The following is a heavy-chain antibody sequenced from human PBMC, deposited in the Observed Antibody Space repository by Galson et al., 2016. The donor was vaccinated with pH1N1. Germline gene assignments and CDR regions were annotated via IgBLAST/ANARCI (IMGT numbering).Heavy chain of an antibody. J-gene: IGHJ4*02. CDR1: GFTFGNFA. V-gene: IGHV3-23*01. CDR3: VKDDSSGLYYGRPDY. Sequence: SLRLSCAASGFTFGNFAISWVRQSPGKGLEWVAIMSGGGGGTYSADSVKGRFTISRDNAKNTLYLQMHSLRADDTAVYYCVKDDSSGLYYGRPDYWGQGTLVTVSS. CDR2: MSGGGGGT. D-gene: IGHD3-22*01.